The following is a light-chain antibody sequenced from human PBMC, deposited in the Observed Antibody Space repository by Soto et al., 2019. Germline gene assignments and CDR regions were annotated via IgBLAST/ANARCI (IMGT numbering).Light chain of an antibody. CDR3: AAWDDSLNGPV. J-gene: IGLJ2*01. V-gene: IGLV1-44*01. Sequence: QSVLTQPPSASGTPGQRVTISCSGRSSNIGSNTVDWYQQLPGTAPKLLIYSNNQRPSGVPDRFSGSKSGTSASLAISGLQSEDEADHYCAAWDDSLNGPVFGGGTKLTVL. CDR1: SSNIGSNT. CDR2: SNN.